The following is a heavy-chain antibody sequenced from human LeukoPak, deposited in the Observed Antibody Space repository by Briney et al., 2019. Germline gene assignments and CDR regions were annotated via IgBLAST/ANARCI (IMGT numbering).Heavy chain of an antibody. CDR1: GFTFSSYS. CDR2: ISSSSSTL. Sequence: GGSLRLSCAASGFTFSSYSMNWVRQAPGKGLEWVSYISSSSSTLYYADSVKGRFTISRDNAKNSLYLQMNSLRAEDTAVYYCASDGDYDFWSGYSRWFDPWGQGTLVTVSS. D-gene: IGHD3-3*01. V-gene: IGHV3-48*01. CDR3: ASDGDYDFWSGYSRWFDP. J-gene: IGHJ5*02.